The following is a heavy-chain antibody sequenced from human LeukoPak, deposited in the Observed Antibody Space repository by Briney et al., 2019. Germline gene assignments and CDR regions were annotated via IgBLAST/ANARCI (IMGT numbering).Heavy chain of an antibody. J-gene: IGHJ4*02. Sequence: SETLSLTCGVYGGSFSGYYWSWIRQPPGKGLEWIGYIYYSGSTNYNPSLKSRVTISVDTSKNQFSLKLSSVTAADTAVYYCARGVHYVDTAMAGFDYWGQGTLVTVSS. D-gene: IGHD5-18*01. V-gene: IGHV4-59*01. CDR2: IYYSGST. CDR1: GGSFSGYY. CDR3: ARGVHYVDTAMAGFDY.